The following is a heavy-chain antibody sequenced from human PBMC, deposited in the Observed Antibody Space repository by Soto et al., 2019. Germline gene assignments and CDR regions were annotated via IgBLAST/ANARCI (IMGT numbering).Heavy chain of an antibody. CDR1: GYTFSAYW. CDR3: ARIVEYYHNTSGYFLEN. D-gene: IGHD3-22*01. J-gene: IGHJ4*02. V-gene: IGHV5-51*01. CDR2: IYPGDSET. Sequence: GESLKISCKGSGYTFSAYWIAWVRQMPGKGLEWMGMIYPGDSETRYSPSFQGQVTISADKSITTAFLQWSSLKASDTAMYHCARIVEYYHNTSGYFLENWGQGTQVTVSS.